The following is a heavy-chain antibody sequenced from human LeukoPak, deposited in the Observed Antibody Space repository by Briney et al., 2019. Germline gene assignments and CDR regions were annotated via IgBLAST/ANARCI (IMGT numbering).Heavy chain of an antibody. J-gene: IGHJ6*02. CDR3: AKWEDV. V-gene: IGHV3-23*01. Sequence: GGSLRLSCAASEFTFSRYDMSWVRKAPGKGLEWVSVISGSGISTYYADSVKGRFTISRDNSKNTLYLQMNSLRAEDTAVYYCAKWEDVWGQGTTVTVSS. CDR1: EFTFSRYD. CDR2: ISGSGIST. D-gene: IGHD1-26*01.